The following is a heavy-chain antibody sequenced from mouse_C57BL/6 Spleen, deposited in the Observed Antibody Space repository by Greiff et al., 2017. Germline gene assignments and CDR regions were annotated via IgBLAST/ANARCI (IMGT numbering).Heavy chain of an antibody. CDR2: ISSGGSYT. CDR3: ARQMGSTVVYAMDD. Sequence: EVMLVESGGDLVKPGGSLKLSCAASGFTFSSYGMSWVRQTPDKRLEWVATISSGGSYTYYPDSVKGRFTISRENAKNTLYLQMSSLKSEDTAMYYCARQMGSTVVYAMDDWGQGTSVTVSS. CDR1: GFTFSSYG. J-gene: IGHJ4*01. D-gene: IGHD1-1*01. V-gene: IGHV5-6*01.